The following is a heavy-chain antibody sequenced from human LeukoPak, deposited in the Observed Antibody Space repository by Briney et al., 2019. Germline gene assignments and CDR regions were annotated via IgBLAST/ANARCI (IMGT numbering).Heavy chain of an antibody. D-gene: IGHD3-10*01. Sequence: ASVKVSCKVSGYTLTELSMHWVRQAPGKGLEWMGGFDPEDGETIYAQKFQGRVTMTEDTSTDTAYMELSSLRSEDTAVYYCATKIVLLWFGNGLFDYRGQGTLVTVSS. CDR2: FDPEDGET. V-gene: IGHV1-24*01. CDR1: GYTLTELS. CDR3: ATKIVLLWFGNGLFDY. J-gene: IGHJ4*02.